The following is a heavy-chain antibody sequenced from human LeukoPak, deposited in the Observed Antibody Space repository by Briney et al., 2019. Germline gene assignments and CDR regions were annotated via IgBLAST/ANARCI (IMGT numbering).Heavy chain of an antibody. CDR3: ARGPDSSGWYEDGMDV. V-gene: IGHV3-53*01. J-gene: IGHJ6*02. CDR1: GFTVSSNY. D-gene: IGHD6-19*01. CDR2: IYSGGST. Sequence: PGGSLRLSCAASGFTVSSNYMSWVRQAPGKGLEWVSVIYSGGSTYYADSVKGRFTISRDNSKNTLYLQMNSLRAEDTAVYCCARGPDSSGWYEDGMDVWGQGTTVTVSS.